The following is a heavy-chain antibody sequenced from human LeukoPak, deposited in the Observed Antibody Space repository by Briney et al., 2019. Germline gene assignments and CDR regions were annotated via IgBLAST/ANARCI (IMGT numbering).Heavy chain of an antibody. Sequence: KPSETLSLTCTVSGGSISSSSYYWGWIRQPPGKGLEWIGSIYYSGSTYYNPSLKSRVTISVDTSKNQFSLKLSSVTAADTAVYYCARGGRGVVVVTNAFDLWGQGTMVTVSS. V-gene: IGHV4-39*07. CDR1: GGSISSSSYY. CDR2: IYYSGST. D-gene: IGHD3-22*01. CDR3: ARGGRGVVVVTNAFDL. J-gene: IGHJ3*01.